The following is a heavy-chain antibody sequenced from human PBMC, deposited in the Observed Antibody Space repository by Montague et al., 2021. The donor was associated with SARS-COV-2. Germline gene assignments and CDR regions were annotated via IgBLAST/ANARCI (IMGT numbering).Heavy chain of an antibody. CDR2: ISHNGST. J-gene: IGHJ6*02. D-gene: IGHD2-2*01. Sequence: SETLSLTCAVYGGSLSGYYWSWSRKPPGGGREWIAEISHNGSTSDNPSLRSRVTKSVDTSKNQFSLKLSSATAADTAVYYCARVPYRLLFVPRYYGMDVLVQETTATDS. CDR1: GGSLSGYY. V-gene: IGHV4-34*01. CDR3: ARVPYRLLFVPRYYGMDV.